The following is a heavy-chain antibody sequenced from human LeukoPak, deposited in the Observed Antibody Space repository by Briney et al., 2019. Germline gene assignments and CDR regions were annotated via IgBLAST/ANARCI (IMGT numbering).Heavy chain of an antibody. J-gene: IGHJ6*03. Sequence: ASVKVSCKASGYIFTSYFMHWVRQAPGQGLEWMGLINPSGGSTRYAQKFQGRVTMTEDTSTDTAYMELSSLRSEDTAVYYCATRSSGLFYYYMDVWGKGTTVTVSS. CDR1: GYIFTSYF. D-gene: IGHD6-25*01. CDR3: ATRSSGLFYYYMDV. CDR2: INPSGGST. V-gene: IGHV1-46*01.